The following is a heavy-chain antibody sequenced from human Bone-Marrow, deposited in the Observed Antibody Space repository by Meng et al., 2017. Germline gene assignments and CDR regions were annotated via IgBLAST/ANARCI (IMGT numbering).Heavy chain of an antibody. D-gene: IGHD3-22*01. CDR2: IYYSGST. Sequence: QVQLQESGPGLVKPSGTLALTCAVAGGSISSGDYYWSWIRQPPGKGLEWIGYIYYSGSTSYNPSLKSRVSISADTSKNQFSLKLSSVTAADTAVYYCARDTYYYDSVTQPFDWGQGTLVTVSS. CDR1: GGSISSGDYY. J-gene: IGHJ4*02. V-gene: IGHV4-30-4*01. CDR3: ARDTYYYDSVTQPFD.